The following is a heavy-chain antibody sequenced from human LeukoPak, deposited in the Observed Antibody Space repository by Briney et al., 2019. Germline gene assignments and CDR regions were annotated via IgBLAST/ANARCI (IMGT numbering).Heavy chain of an antibody. D-gene: IGHD5-12*01. V-gene: IGHV3-23*01. Sequence: GGSLRLSCAASGFTFNNYVMSWVRQAPGKGLEWVSTISGRGGSTYYADSVKGRFTISRDNSKNTMYLQMNSLRAEDTAVYYCAKQGVAAFDYWGQGTLVTVSS. CDR1: GFTFNNYV. CDR2: ISGRGGST. J-gene: IGHJ4*02. CDR3: AKQGVAAFDY.